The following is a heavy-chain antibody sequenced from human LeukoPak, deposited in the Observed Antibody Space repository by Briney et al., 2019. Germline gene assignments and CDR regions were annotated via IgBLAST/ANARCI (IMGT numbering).Heavy chain of an antibody. CDR3: ASLTPVRYAFDI. CDR1: GYTFTGYY. CDR2: INPKCGGT. D-gene: IGHD1-1*01. Sequence: ASVKVSCKASGYTFTGYYMHWVRQPPGQGLEWVGWINPKCGGTNYAQKFQGRVNMPRDTSISTAYMELSRLGSDDTAVYYCASLTPVRYAFDIWGQGTMVTVSS. V-gene: IGHV1-2*02. J-gene: IGHJ3*02.